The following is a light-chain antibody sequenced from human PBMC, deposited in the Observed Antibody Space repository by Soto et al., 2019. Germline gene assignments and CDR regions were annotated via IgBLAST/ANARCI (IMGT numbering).Light chain of an antibody. CDR2: GAS. J-gene: IGKJ5*01. CDR1: QSVSDK. CDR3: QQYKSWPYT. V-gene: IGKV3-15*01. Sequence: EIVMTQPPATLSVSPGERATVSCRAGQSVSDKSAWYQQKPGQAPRLLIFGASTRATGIPARFSGSGSGTEFTLTISSLQSEDFAVYYCQQYKSWPYTFGQGTRLEI.